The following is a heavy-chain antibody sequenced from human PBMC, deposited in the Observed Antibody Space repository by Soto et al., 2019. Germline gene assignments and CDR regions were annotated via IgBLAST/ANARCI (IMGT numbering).Heavy chain of an antibody. J-gene: IGHJ6*02. D-gene: IGHD3-9*01. CDR2: IIPIFGTA. V-gene: IGHV1-69*13. CDR1: GGTFSSYA. Sequence: GASVKVSCKASGGTFSSYAISWVRQAPGQGLEWMGGIIPIFGTANYAQKFQGRVTITADESTSTAYMELSSLRSEDTAVYYCARGTYYDILTGYYRGYYYYGMDVWGQGTTVTVSS. CDR3: ARGTYYDILTGYYRGYYYYGMDV.